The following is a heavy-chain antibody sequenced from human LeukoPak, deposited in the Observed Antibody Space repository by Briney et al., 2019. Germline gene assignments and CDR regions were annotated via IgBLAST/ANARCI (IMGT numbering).Heavy chain of an antibody. J-gene: IGHJ4*02. CDR3: ARGGNMNGYDFKNHPIDY. Sequence: GGSLRLSCAASGFTFSDYYMSWIRQAPGKGLEWVSYISSSGSTIYYADSVKGRFTISRDNAKNSLYLQMNSLRAEDTAVYYCARGGNMNGYDFKNHPIDYWGQGTLVTVSS. CDR2: ISSSGSTI. D-gene: IGHD5-12*01. V-gene: IGHV3-11*04. CDR1: GFTFSDYY.